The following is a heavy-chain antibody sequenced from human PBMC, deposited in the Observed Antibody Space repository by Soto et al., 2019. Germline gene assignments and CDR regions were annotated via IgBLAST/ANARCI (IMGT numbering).Heavy chain of an antibody. CDR3: FRGGVTSRTFDY. D-gene: IGHD3-16*01. V-gene: IGHV5-51*01. CDR1: GYIIKNYW. Sequence: GDSLKISCKASGYIIKNYWIGWVRQMPGQGLEWMGIIFPDDSDTRYSPSFQGHVTISVDKSISTAYVQWSSLKASDSAIYYCFRGGVTSRTFDYWGKGTLVTVSS. J-gene: IGHJ4*02. CDR2: IFPDDSDT.